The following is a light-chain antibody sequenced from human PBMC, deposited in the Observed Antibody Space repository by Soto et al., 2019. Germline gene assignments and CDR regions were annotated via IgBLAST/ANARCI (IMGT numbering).Light chain of an antibody. V-gene: IGKV1-39*01. CDR2: ASS. J-gene: IGKJ1*01. Sequence: DIQMTQSPSSLSASVGDRVTITCRSSQSVNGFLNWYQQKPGKAPELLIFASSSLPSGVSSRFSGSGSGTDFTLTISNLQTEDFGTYYCQQSYRTPRTFGQGTKVQIK. CDR3: QQSYRTPRT. CDR1: QSVNGF.